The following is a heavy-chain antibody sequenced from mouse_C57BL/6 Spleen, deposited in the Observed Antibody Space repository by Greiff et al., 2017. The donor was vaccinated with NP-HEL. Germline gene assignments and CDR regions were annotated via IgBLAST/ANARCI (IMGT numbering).Heavy chain of an antibody. D-gene: IGHD2-1*01. CDR1: GFTFTDYY. Sequence: EVQVVESGGGLVQPGGSLSLSCAASGFTFTDYYMSWVRQPPGKALEWLGFIRNKANGYTTEYSASVKGRFTISRDNSQSILYLQMNALRAEDSATYYCARYNYDNYNYYAMDYWGQAASVTVSS. V-gene: IGHV7-3*01. CDR2: IRNKANGYTT. CDR3: ARYNYDNYNYYAMDY. J-gene: IGHJ4*01.